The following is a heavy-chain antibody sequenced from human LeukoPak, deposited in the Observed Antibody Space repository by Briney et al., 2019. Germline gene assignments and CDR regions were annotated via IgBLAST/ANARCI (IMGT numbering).Heavy chain of an antibody. CDR1: GFTFSDTW. D-gene: IGHD4-17*01. CDR2: IRSDGSDT. J-gene: IGHJ4*02. Sequence: GGSLRLSCAASGFTFSDTWMHWVRHAPGEGLVWVSRIRSDGSDTRYAESVKGRFTISRDNAKNTLYLQMNSLRAEDTAVYYCARDSYGDANFDSWGQGTLVTVSS. CDR3: ARDSYGDANFDS. V-gene: IGHV3-74*01.